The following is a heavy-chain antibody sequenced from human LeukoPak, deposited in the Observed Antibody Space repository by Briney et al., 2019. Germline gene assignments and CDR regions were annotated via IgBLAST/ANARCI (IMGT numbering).Heavy chain of an antibody. CDR2: ISSSSSYI. D-gene: IGHD3-16*01. V-gene: IGHV3-21*01. CDR1: GFTFSSYN. J-gene: IGHJ4*02. Sequence: GGSLRLSCAASGFTFSSYNMNWVRQAPGTGLEWVSSISSSSSYIYYADSVKGRFTISRDNAKKSLYLQMNSLRAEDTAVYYCVRDRLGDFYFDYWGQGTLVTVSS. CDR3: VRDRLGDFYFDY.